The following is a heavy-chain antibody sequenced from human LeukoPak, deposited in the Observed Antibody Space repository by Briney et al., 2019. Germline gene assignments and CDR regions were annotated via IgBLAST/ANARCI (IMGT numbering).Heavy chain of an antibody. CDR3: ARDYYDNSGYYLTYYFDY. V-gene: IGHV4-34*01. D-gene: IGHD3-22*01. J-gene: IGHJ4*02. CDR2: INHSGSI. CDR1: GGSFSGYY. Sequence: SETLSLTCAVYGGSFSGYYWSWIRQPPGKGLEWIGEINHSGSINYNPSLKSRVTISVDTSKNQFSLKLSSVTAADTAMYYCARDYYDNSGYYLTYYFDYWGQGTLVTVSS.